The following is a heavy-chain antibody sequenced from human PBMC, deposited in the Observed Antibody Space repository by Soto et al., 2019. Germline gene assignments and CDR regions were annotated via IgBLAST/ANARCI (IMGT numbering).Heavy chain of an antibody. D-gene: IGHD3-22*01. J-gene: IGHJ6*02. CDR1: GGSISSYF. V-gene: IGHV4-59*01. CDR3: ARAQVVVITNYGMDV. Sequence: SETLSLTCTVSGGSISSYFCSWIRQTPGKGLEWIGYIYYSGSTNYNPSLKSRVTISVDTSKNQFSLKLSSVTAADTAVYYCARAQVVVITNYGMDVRGQGTTVTVSS. CDR2: IYYSGST.